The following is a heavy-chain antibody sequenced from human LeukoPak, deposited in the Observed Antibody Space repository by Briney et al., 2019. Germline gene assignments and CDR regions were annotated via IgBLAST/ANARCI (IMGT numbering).Heavy chain of an antibody. J-gene: IGHJ4*02. V-gene: IGHV4-34*01. CDR3: ARHRYRHCSGITCYSFDY. Sequence: PSETLSLTCAVYGGPFSGYYWSWLPQPPGKGLEGFGEINHRGSPSYSPSLKSRVTISVDTAKNQFSLKLSSVTAADTALYYCARHRYRHCSGITCYSFDYWGQGTLVTVSS. D-gene: IGHD2-15*01. CDR2: INHRGSP. CDR1: GGPFSGYY.